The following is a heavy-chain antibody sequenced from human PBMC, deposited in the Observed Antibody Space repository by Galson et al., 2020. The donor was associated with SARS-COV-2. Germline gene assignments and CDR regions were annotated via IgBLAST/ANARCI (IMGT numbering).Heavy chain of an antibody. Sequence: SGPTLVKPTETLTLTCTVSGFSLSNARMGVSWIRQPPGKALEWLAHIFSNDEKSYSTSLKSRLTISKDTSKSQVVLTMPNMDPVDTATYYCARISAPWDLGYVDSWGQGTLVTVSS. V-gene: IGHV2-26*01. CDR3: ARISAPWDLGYVDS. J-gene: IGHJ4*02. CDR2: IFSNDEK. CDR1: GFSLSNARMG. D-gene: IGHD7-27*01.